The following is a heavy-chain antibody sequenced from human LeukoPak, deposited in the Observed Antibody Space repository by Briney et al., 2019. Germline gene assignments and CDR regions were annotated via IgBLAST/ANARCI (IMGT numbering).Heavy chain of an antibody. CDR1: GGSISSYY. V-gene: IGHV4-39*01. D-gene: IGHD3-3*01. Sequence: SETLSLTCTVSGGSISSYYWSWIRQPPGKGLEGIGSIYYSGSIYYNPSLKSRVTISVDTSKNQFSLKLSSVTAADTAVYYCARQRYYDFWSGPPNWFDPWGQGTLVTVSS. CDR2: IYYSGSI. CDR3: ARQRYYDFWSGPPNWFDP. J-gene: IGHJ5*02.